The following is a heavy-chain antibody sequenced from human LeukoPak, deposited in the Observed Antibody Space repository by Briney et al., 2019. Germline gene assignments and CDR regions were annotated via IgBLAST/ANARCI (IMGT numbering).Heavy chain of an antibody. D-gene: IGHD1-26*01. J-gene: IGHJ4*02. CDR1: GGSISSYY. V-gene: IGHV4-59*01. Sequence: SETLSLTCTVSGGSISSYYWSWIRQPPGKGLEWIGYIYYSGSTNYNPSLKSRVIISVDTSKNQFSLKLSSVTAADTAVYYCARDRGGSYHFDYWGQGTLVTVSS. CDR2: IYYSGST. CDR3: ARDRGGSYHFDY.